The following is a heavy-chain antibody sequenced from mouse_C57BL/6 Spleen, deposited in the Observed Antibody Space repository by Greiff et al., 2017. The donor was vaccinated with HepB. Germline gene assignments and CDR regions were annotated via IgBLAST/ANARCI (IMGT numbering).Heavy chain of an antibody. Sequence: EVHLVDSGEGLVKPGGSLKLSCAASGFTFSSYAMSWVRQTPEKRLEWVAYISSGGDYIYYADTVKGRFTISRDNARNTLYLQMSSLKSEDTAMYYCTRETAQATTHAYWGQGTLVTVSA. D-gene: IGHD3-2*02. V-gene: IGHV5-9-1*02. CDR2: ISSGGDYI. CDR1: GFTFSSYA. J-gene: IGHJ3*01. CDR3: TRETAQATTHAY.